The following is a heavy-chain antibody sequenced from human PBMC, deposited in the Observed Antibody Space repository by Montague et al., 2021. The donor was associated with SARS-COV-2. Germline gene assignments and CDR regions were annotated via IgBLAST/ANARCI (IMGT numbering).Heavy chain of an antibody. D-gene: IGHD1-1*01. CDR3: ARRKERGTYWNFDN. CDR2: IYYTGDT. V-gene: IGHV4-39*01. J-gene: IGHJ4*02. Sequence: SETLSLTCNVSGGSINSIHYWGWIRQPPGKGLEWIGTIYYTGDTYYNPSLRSRVTITVDTSSDQRSLRVTSVTAADTAVYYWARRKERGTYWNFDNWGQGTLVTVSS. CDR1: GGSINSIHY.